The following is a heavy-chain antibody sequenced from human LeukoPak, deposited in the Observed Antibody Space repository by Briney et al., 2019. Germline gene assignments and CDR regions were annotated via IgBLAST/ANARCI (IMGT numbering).Heavy chain of an antibody. CDR3: ACSYDFWSGPDY. Sequence: GGSLRLSCAASGFTFSDHYISWIRQAPGKGLEWVSYISSSGSTIYYADSVKGRFTISRDNAKNSLYLQMNSLRAEDTAVYYCACSYDFWSGPDYWGQGTLVTVSS. J-gene: IGHJ4*02. D-gene: IGHD3-3*01. V-gene: IGHV3-11*01. CDR1: GFTFSDHY. CDR2: ISSSGSTI.